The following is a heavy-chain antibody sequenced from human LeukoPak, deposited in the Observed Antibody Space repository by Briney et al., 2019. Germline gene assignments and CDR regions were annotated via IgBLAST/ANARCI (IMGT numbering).Heavy chain of an antibody. Sequence: ASVKVSCTASGYTFTSYYMHWVRQAPGQGLEWMGIINPSGGSTSYAQKFQGRVTMTRDTSTSTVYMELSSLRSEDTAVYYCAREAPGGDYVGGFQHWGQGTLVTVSS. CDR3: AREAPGGDYVGGFQH. CDR2: INPSGGST. D-gene: IGHD4-17*01. V-gene: IGHV1-46*01. CDR1: GYTFTSYY. J-gene: IGHJ1*01.